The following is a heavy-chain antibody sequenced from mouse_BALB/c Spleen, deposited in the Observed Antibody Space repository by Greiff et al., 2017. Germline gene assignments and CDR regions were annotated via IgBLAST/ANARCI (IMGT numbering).Heavy chain of an antibody. Sequence: QVQLQQPGAELVRPGASVKLSCKASGYTFTSYWINWVKQRPGQGLEWIGNIYPSDSYTNYNQKFKDKATLTVDKSSSTAYMQLSSPTSEDSAVYYCTRGSLLFDYWGQGTTLTVSS. J-gene: IGHJ2*01. CDR1: GYTFTSYW. D-gene: IGHD1-2*01. CDR3: TRGSLLFDY. V-gene: IGHV1-69*02. CDR2: IYPSDSYT.